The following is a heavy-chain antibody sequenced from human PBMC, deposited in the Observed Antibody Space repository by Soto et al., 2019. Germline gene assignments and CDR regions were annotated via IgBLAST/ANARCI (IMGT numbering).Heavy chain of an antibody. Sequence: EVQLVESGGGLVQPGGSLRLSCAASGFTFSSYWMSWVRQAPGKGLEWVANVNQDGGEKFYVDSGKGRFTISRDNAMNSMYLQMNSLRAEDTAVYYCARGRPVPYWGQGTLVTVSS. CDR2: VNQDGGEK. D-gene: IGHD3-10*01. CDR3: ARGRPVPY. CDR1: GFTFSSYW. J-gene: IGHJ4*02. V-gene: IGHV3-7*01.